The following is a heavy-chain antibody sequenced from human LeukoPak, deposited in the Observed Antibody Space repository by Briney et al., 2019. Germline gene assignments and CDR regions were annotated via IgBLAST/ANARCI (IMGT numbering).Heavy chain of an antibody. CDR2: ISYSGST. Sequence: SETLSLTCTVSGYSISSGYYWGWIRQPPGKGLEWIGYISYSGSTYYNSSLKSRVTISVDTSKNQFSLKLSSVTAADTAVYYCARGWGYSSGNSGIYYFDYWGQGTLVTVSS. V-gene: IGHV4-38-2*02. CDR3: ARGWGYSSGNSGIYYFDY. D-gene: IGHD5-18*01. J-gene: IGHJ4*02. CDR1: GYSISSGYY.